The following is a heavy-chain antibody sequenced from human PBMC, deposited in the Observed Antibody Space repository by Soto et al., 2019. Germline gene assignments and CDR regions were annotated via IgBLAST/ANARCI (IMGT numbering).Heavy chain of an antibody. CDR1: GFTFSSYA. V-gene: IGHV3-23*01. CDR2: ISGSGGST. D-gene: IGHD3-10*01. J-gene: IGHJ3*02. Sequence: EVQLLESGGGLVQPGGSLRLSCAASGFTFSSYAMSWVLQAPGKGLEWVSAISGSGGSTYYADSVKGRFTISRDNSKNTLYLQMNSLRAEDTAVYYCAKDKSKYYGSGSYNAFDIWGQGTMVTVSS. CDR3: AKDKSKYYGSGSYNAFDI.